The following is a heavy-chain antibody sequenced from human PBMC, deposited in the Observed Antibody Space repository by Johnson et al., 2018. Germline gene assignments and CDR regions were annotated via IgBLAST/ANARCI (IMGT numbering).Heavy chain of an antibody. Sequence: QVQLVQSGGGVVQPGRSLRLSCAASGFTFSSYGMHWVRQAPGKGLEWVSAISGSGGSTYYADSVKGRFTISRDNSKNTLYLQMNSLRAEDTAVYYCARWYDYGDLYFDYWGQGTLVTGSS. CDR3: ARWYDYGDLYFDY. V-gene: IGHV3-NL1*01. CDR1: GFTFSSYG. J-gene: IGHJ4*02. D-gene: IGHD4-17*01. CDR2: ISGSGGST.